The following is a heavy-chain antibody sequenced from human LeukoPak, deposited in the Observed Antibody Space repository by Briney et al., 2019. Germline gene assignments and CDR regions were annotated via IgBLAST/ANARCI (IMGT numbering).Heavy chain of an antibody. CDR3: AKDGAGSQSYCSSTSCYVDY. Sequence: GGSLRLSCAASGFTVSSNYMSWVRQAPGKGLEWVSVIYSGGSTFYADSVKGRFTISRDNSKNTLYLQMNSLRAEDTAVYYCAKDGAGSQSYCSSTSCYVDYWGQGTLVTVSP. CDR2: IYSGGST. CDR1: GFTVSSNY. V-gene: IGHV3-53*01. J-gene: IGHJ4*02. D-gene: IGHD2-2*01.